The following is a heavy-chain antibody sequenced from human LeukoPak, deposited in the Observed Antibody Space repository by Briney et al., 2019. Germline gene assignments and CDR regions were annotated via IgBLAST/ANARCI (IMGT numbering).Heavy chain of an antibody. CDR2: MNPNSGNT. J-gene: IGHJ6*03. CDR3: ARVEVTAGYYPHYYYYMDV. V-gene: IGHV1-8*01. CDR1: GYTFTSYD. Sequence: GASVKVSCKXSGYTFTSYDINWVRQATGQGLEWMGWMNPNSGNTGYAQKSQGRVTITRNTSISTAYMELSSLRSEDTAVYYCARVEVTAGYYPHYYYYMDVWGKGTTVTVSS. D-gene: IGHD3-22*01.